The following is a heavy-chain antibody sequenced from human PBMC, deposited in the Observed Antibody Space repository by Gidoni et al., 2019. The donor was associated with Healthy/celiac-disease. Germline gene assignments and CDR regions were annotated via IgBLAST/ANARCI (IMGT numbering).Heavy chain of an antibody. V-gene: IGHV3-33*01. Sequence: QVQLVESGGGVVQPGRSLRLSCAASGFTFSSYGMHWVRQAPGKGLEWVAVIWYDGSNKYYADSVKGRFTISRDNSKNTLYLQMNSLRAEDTAVYYCARDIGGYYPYYYYGMDVWGQGTTVTVSS. J-gene: IGHJ6*02. D-gene: IGHD3-3*01. CDR1: GFTFSSYG. CDR2: IWYDGSNK. CDR3: ARDIGGYYPYYYYGMDV.